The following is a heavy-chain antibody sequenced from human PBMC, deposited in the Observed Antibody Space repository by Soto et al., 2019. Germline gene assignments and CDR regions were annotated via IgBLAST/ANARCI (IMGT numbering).Heavy chain of an antibody. J-gene: IGHJ6*02. D-gene: IGHD3-22*01. CDR1: GFSISSYY. Sequence: SDTLSLTCSLSGFSISSYYWSWLRQPPGKGLEWIGYIYYSGSTNYNPSLKSRVTISVDTSKNQFSLKLSSVTAADTAVYYCAREENYYDSSGYETYYGMDVWGQGTTVTVSS. CDR2: IYYSGST. V-gene: IGHV4-59*01. CDR3: AREENYYDSSGYETYYGMDV.